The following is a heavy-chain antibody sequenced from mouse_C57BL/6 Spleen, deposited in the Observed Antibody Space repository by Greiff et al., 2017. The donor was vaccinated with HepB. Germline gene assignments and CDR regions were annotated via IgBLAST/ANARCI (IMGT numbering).Heavy chain of an antibody. CDR1: GYTFTSYW. Sequence: QVQLKQPGAELVKPGASVKLSCKASGYTFTSYWMHWVKQRPGQGLEWIGMIHPNSGSTNYNEKFKSKATLTVDKSSSTAYMQLSSLTSEDSAVYYCARREDFDYDRGLYAMDYWGQGTSVTVSS. D-gene: IGHD2-4*01. CDR3: ARREDFDYDRGLYAMDY. CDR2: IHPNSGST. J-gene: IGHJ4*01. V-gene: IGHV1-64*01.